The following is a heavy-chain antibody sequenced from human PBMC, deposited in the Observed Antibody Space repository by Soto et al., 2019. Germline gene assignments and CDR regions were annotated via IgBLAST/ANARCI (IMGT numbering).Heavy chain of an antibody. CDR2: INSDGSRI. CDR1: GFTFSSPW. CDR3: VRDLR. J-gene: IGHJ4*02. V-gene: IGHV3-74*03. Sequence: PGGAPRLACAASGFTFSSPWMYWVRQSPGKGPVWVSYINSDGSRIAYADSVKGRFTISRDNAKNTLYLQMNSLRGEDTAVYYCVRDLRWGRATRVTVAS.